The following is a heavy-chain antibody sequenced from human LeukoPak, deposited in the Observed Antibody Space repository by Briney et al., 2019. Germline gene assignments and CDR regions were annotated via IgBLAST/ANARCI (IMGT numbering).Heavy chain of an antibody. D-gene: IGHD1-26*01. Sequence: KPSETLSLTCTVSGGSISGYTWSWIRQPAGKGLEWIGRIYASGSTNYNPSLQGRVTMSVDTSRGQFFLMVHSVTAADTAVYYCARGVVGATAFAYWGQGTVVTASS. V-gene: IGHV4-4*07. CDR2: IYASGST. J-gene: IGHJ4*02. CDR1: GGSISGYT. CDR3: ARGVVGATAFAY.